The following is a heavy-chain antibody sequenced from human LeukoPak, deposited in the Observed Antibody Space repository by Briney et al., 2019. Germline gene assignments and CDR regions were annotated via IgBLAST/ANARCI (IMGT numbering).Heavy chain of an antibody. Sequence: PGRSLRLSCAAPGFTFSSYAMHWVRQAPGKGLEWVAVISYDGSNKYYADSVKGRFTISRDNSKNTLYLQMNSLRAEDTAVYYCARASRTTYYYYYMDVWGKGTAITVSS. V-gene: IGHV3-30*04. J-gene: IGHJ6*03. D-gene: IGHD1-7*01. CDR3: ARASRTTYYYYYMDV. CDR1: GFTFSSYA. CDR2: ISYDGSNK.